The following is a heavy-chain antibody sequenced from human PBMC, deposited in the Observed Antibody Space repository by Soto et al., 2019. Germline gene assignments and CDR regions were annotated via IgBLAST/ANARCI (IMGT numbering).Heavy chain of an antibody. Sequence: EVQLVESGGDLVQPGGSLRLSCAASGFTFSSYWMNWVRQAPGKGLVWVSRINSDGSSTSYADSVKGRFTISRDNAKNTLYLQMNSLRAEDTAVYYCAGGGVRRARCCVDYYYMDVWGKGTTVTVSS. CDR3: AGGGVRRARCCVDYYYMDV. CDR1: GFTFSSYW. D-gene: IGHD3-10*01. CDR2: INSDGSST. V-gene: IGHV3-74*01. J-gene: IGHJ6*03.